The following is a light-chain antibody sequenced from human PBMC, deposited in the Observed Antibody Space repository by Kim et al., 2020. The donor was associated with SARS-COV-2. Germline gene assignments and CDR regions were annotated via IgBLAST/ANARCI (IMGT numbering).Light chain of an antibody. CDR2: EDK. J-gene: IGLJ3*02. CDR1: SGSIASNY. V-gene: IGLV6-57*04. Sequence: NFMLTQPHSVSESQGKTVTIACTCSSGSIASNYVQWYQQRPGSVPTIVIYEDKQRPSGVPDRFSGSIDSSSNSASLTISGLKTEDEADYYCQSYDSSSPNWVFGGGTQRTVL. CDR3: QSYDSSSPNWV.